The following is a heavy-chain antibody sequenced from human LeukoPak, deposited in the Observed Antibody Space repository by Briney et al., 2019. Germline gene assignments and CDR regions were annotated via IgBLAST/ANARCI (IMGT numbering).Heavy chain of an antibody. Sequence: ASVKVSCKASGYTFTNYAIHWVRQAPGQRLEWMGWINAGSGDIKYSQKFQGRVTITRNTSASTAYMELSSLRSEDTAVHYCARDIQHGDYDSGSYWVPLNWFDPWGQGTLVTVSS. V-gene: IGHV1-3*01. CDR3: ARDIQHGDYDSGSYWVPLNWFDP. CDR1: GYTFTNYA. CDR2: INAGSGDI. J-gene: IGHJ5*02. D-gene: IGHD3-10*01.